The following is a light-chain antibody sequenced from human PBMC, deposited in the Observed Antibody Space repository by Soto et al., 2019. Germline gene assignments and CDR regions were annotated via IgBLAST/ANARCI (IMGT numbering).Light chain of an antibody. J-gene: IGKJ5*01. CDR3: QKYTSVIA. CDR1: QGIRNF. Sequence: DIQMTQSPSSLSASVGDRVTITCRASQGIRNFLAWYQQKPGKVPKLLISAASTLESGVPSRFSDSGSGTDFNLTITSLQPEDVATYYCQKYTSVIAFGQGTRLEI. CDR2: AAS. V-gene: IGKV1-27*01.